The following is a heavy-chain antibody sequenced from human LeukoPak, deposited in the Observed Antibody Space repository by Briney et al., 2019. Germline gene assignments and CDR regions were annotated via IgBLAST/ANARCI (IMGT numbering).Heavy chain of an antibody. Sequence: PGGSLRLSCAASGFTFSSYAMSWIRQPPGKGLEWIGEINHSGSTNYNPSLKSRVTISVDTSKNQFSLKLSSVTAADTAVYYCARGGPYYYGSGSYYTPFDYWGQGTLVTVSS. J-gene: IGHJ4*02. V-gene: IGHV4-34*01. CDR1: GFTFSSYA. CDR2: INHSGST. D-gene: IGHD3-10*01. CDR3: ARGGPYYYGSGSYYTPFDY.